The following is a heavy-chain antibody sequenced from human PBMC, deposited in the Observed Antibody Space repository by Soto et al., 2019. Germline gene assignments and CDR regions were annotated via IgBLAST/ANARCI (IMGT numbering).Heavy chain of an antibody. D-gene: IGHD1-7*01. J-gene: IGHJ5*02. CDR1: GFTFSSYS. CDR2: ISSSSSYI. CDR3: ARETNYPNWFDP. V-gene: IGHV3-21*01. Sequence: GGSLRLSCAASGFTFSSYSMTWVRQAPGKGLEWVSSISSSSSYIYYADSVKGRFTISRDNAKNSLYLQMNSLRAEDTAVYYCARETNYPNWFDPWGQVTLVTVSS.